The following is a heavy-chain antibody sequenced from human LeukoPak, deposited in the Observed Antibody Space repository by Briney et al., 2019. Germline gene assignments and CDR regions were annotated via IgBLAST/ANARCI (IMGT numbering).Heavy chain of an antibody. V-gene: IGHV3-30*02. Sequence: PGGSLRLSCAASGFTFSSYGMHWVRQAPGKGLEWVAFIRYDATIKYYADSVKGRFTMSRDNSKNTLFLQMDSLRVEDTAVYYCAKDKIWGEDYFDYWGQGTLVTVSS. CDR3: AKDKIWGEDYFDY. D-gene: IGHD3-16*01. J-gene: IGHJ4*02. CDR1: GFTFSSYG. CDR2: IRYDATIK.